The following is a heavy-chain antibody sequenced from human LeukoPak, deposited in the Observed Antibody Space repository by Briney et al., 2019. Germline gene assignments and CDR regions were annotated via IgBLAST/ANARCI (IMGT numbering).Heavy chain of an antibody. CDR3: ARERFGELEGPPYYYYGMDV. V-gene: IGHV1-69*13. Sequence: SVKVSCKASGGTFSSYAISWVRQAPGQGLEWMGGIIPTFGTANYAQKFQGRVTITAHESTSTAYMELSSLRSEDTAVYYCARERFGELEGPPYYYYGMDVWGQGTTVTVSS. J-gene: IGHJ6*02. CDR2: IIPTFGTA. CDR1: GGTFSSYA. D-gene: IGHD3-10*01.